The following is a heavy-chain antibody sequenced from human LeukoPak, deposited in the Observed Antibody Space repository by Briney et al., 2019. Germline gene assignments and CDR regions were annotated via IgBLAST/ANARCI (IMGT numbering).Heavy chain of an antibody. V-gene: IGHV4-59*01. CDR2: IYYSGST. CDR3: ARDRGPGVFDY. Sequence: SETLSLTCTVSGGSISSYYGSWIRQPPGKGLEWIGYIYYSGSTNYNPSLKSRVTISVDTSKNQFSLKLSSVTAADTAVYYCARDRGPGVFDYWGQGTLVTVSS. D-gene: IGHD3-10*01. CDR1: GGSISSYY. J-gene: IGHJ4*02.